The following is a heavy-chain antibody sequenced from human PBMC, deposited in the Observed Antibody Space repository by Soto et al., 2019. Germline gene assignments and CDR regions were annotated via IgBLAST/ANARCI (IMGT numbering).Heavy chain of an antibody. Sequence: ASVKVSCKASGYTFIGYYIHWVRQAPGQGLEWMGWINPNSGGTNYAQRFQGWVTMTRDRSISTAYMELSRLKSDDTAVYSCTHDSSSWLTYYYYGMDVWGQGTTVTVSS. V-gene: IGHV1-2*04. J-gene: IGHJ6*02. D-gene: IGHD6-13*01. CDR3: THDSSSWLTYYYYGMDV. CDR2: INPNSGGT. CDR1: GYTFIGYY.